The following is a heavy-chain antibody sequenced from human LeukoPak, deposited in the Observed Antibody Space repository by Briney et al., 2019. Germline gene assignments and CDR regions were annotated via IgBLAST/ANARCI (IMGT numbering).Heavy chain of an antibody. CDR3: AREKWELQRGAFDS. CDR1: GYTFTGYY. V-gene: IGHV1-2*02. D-gene: IGHD1-26*01. Sequence: ASVKVSCKASGYTFTGYYMHWVRQAPGQGLEWMGWINPNSGGTNYAQKFQGRVTMTRDTSISTAYMELSRLRSDDTAVYYCAREKWELQRGAFDSWGQGTMVTVSS. J-gene: IGHJ3*02. CDR2: INPNSGGT.